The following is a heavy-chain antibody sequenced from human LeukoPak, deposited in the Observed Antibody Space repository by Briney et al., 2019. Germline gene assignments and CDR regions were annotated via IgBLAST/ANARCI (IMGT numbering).Heavy chain of an antibody. J-gene: IGHJ4*02. Sequence: GGSLRLSCAASGFTFSSYSMNWVRQAPGKGLEWVSSISSSSSYIYYADSVKGRFTVSRDNAKNSLYLQMNSLRAEDTAVYYCARADDYVWGSYRMYYFDYWGQGTLVTVSS. CDR3: ARADDYVWGSYRMYYFDY. CDR1: GFTFSSYS. D-gene: IGHD3-16*02. V-gene: IGHV3-21*01. CDR2: ISSSSSYI.